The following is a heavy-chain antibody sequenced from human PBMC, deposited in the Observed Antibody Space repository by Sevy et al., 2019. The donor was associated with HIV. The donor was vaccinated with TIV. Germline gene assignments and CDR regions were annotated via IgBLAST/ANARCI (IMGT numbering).Heavy chain of an antibody. CDR1: GFTFSSYW. CDR2: IKQDGSEK. Sequence: GGSLRLSCAASGFTFSSYWTSWVRQAPGKGLEWVANIKQDGSEKYYVDSVKGRFTISRDNAKNSLYLQMNSLRAEDTAVYYCARESCSSTSCYIGWPYYFDYWGQGTLVTVSS. V-gene: IGHV3-7*01. J-gene: IGHJ4*02. D-gene: IGHD2-2*02. CDR3: ARESCSSTSCYIGWPYYFDY.